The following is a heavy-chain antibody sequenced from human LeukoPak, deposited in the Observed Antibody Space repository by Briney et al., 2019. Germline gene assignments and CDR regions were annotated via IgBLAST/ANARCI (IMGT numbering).Heavy chain of an antibody. Sequence: PSETLSLTCTVSGGSISSSSYYWGWIRQPPGKGLEWIGSIYYSGSTYYNPSLKSRVTISVDTSKNQFSLKLSSVTAADTAVYYCARGRNGRFTPFDYWGQGTLVTVSS. CDR3: ARGRNGRFTPFDY. CDR2: IYYSGST. J-gene: IGHJ4*02. D-gene: IGHD3-16*01. CDR1: GGSISSSSYY. V-gene: IGHV4-39*07.